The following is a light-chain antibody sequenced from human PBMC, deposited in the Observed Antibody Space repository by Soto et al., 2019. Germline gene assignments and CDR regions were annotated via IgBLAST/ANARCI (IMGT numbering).Light chain of an antibody. CDR1: QPISNW. Sequence: DIQMTQSPSMLSASVGDRVTISCRASQPISNWLAWYQQKPGKAPKLLIYDSSSLETGVPPRFSGTGSGTQYTLTISSLQPDDSATDYCQQYNSDPYTFGQGTRLQIK. CDR2: DSS. J-gene: IGKJ2*01. V-gene: IGKV1-5*01. CDR3: QQYNSDPYT.